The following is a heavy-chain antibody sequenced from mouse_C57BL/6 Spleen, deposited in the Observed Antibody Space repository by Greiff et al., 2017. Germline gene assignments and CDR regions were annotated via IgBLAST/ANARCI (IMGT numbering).Heavy chain of an antibody. Sequence: VQLQQPGAELVRPGSSVKLSCKASGYTFTSYWMHWVKQRPIQGLEWIGNIDPSDSETHYNQKFKDKATLTVDKSSSTAYMQLSSLTSEDSAVYYCARSSNYVGNYFDYWGQGTTLTVSS. V-gene: IGHV1-52*01. D-gene: IGHD2-5*01. CDR3: ARSSNYVGNYFDY. J-gene: IGHJ2*01. CDR2: IDPSDSET. CDR1: GYTFTSYW.